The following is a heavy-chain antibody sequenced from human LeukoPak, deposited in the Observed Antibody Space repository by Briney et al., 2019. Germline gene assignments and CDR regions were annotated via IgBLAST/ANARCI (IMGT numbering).Heavy chain of an antibody. Sequence: GGSLRLSCAASGFTFSSYGMHWVRQAPGKGLEWVAVIWYDGSNKYYADSVKGRFTISRDNSKNTLYLQMNSLRAEDTAVYYCARDLLGYCSGGSCYLLDYCGQETLVTVSS. V-gene: IGHV3-33*01. CDR2: IWYDGSNK. J-gene: IGHJ4*02. CDR1: GFTFSSYG. D-gene: IGHD2-15*01. CDR3: ARDLLGYCSGGSCYLLDY.